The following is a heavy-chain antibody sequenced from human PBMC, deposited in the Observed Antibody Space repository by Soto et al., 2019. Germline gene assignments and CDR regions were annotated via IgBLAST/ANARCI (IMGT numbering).Heavy chain of an antibody. CDR2: IWYDGSNK. CDR1: GFTFSSYG. D-gene: IGHD3-3*01. Sequence: PGGSLRLSCAASGFTFSSYGMHWVRQAPGKGLEWVAVIWYDGSNKYYADSVKGRFTISRDNSKNTLYLQMNSLRAEDTAVYYCARSPTHYYDFWSGYPYNWFDPWGQGTLVTVSS. V-gene: IGHV3-33*01. J-gene: IGHJ5*02. CDR3: ARSPTHYYDFWSGYPYNWFDP.